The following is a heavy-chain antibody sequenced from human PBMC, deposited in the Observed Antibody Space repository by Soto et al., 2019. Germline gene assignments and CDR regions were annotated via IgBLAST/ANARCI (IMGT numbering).Heavy chain of an antibody. CDR3: ARSADSRDYFGMDV. CDR1: GFTSSTYW. D-gene: IGHD2-15*01. V-gene: IGHV3-7*01. Sequence: LRLSCAASGFTSSTYWMSWVRQAPGKGLEWVANIKQDGSEKYYVDSVGGRFTISRDNAKNSLYLQMNSLRAEDTAVYYCARSADSRDYFGMDVWGQGTTVTVSS. CDR2: IKQDGSEK. J-gene: IGHJ6*02.